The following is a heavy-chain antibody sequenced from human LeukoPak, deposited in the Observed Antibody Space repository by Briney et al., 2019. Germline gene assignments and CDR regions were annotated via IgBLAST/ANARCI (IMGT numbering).Heavy chain of an antibody. D-gene: IGHD3-3*01. J-gene: IGHJ3*02. CDR2: ISSSSSTI. CDR1: GCTFSSYS. V-gene: IGHV3-48*01. Sequence: GGSQRLSCAASGCTFSSYSMNWVRQAPGKGLEWVSYISSSSSTIYYADSVKGRFTISRENAKNSLYLQMNSLRAEDTAVYYCAREKLRFLEWPLNAFDIWGQGTMVIVSS. CDR3: AREKLRFLEWPLNAFDI.